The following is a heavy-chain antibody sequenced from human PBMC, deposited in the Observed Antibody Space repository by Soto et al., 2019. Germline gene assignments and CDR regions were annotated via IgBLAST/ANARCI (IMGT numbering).Heavy chain of an antibody. D-gene: IGHD6-13*01. CDR1: GYTFTSYG. V-gene: IGHV1-18*01. Sequence: ASVKVSCKASGYTFTSYGISWVRQAPGQGLEWMGWISAYNGNTNYAQKLQGRVTMTTDTSTSTAYMELRSLRSDDTAVYYCARESSSWNHWYFDLWGRGTLVTVSS. J-gene: IGHJ2*01. CDR2: ISAYNGNT. CDR3: ARESSSWNHWYFDL.